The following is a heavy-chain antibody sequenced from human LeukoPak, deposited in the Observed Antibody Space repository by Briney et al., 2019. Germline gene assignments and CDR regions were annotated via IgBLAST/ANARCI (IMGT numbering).Heavy chain of an antibody. J-gene: IGHJ4*02. Sequence: PSETLSLTCTVSGGSISSYYWSWIRLPPGKGLEWIGYLSKSGNTNYSPSLKSRVTIFGDTSKNQFSLKLSSVTAADTAVYYCARAQIEMATIYYFDYWGQGTLVTVSS. D-gene: IGHD5-24*01. V-gene: IGHV4-59*01. CDR2: LSKSGNT. CDR3: ARAQIEMATIYYFDY. CDR1: GGSISSYY.